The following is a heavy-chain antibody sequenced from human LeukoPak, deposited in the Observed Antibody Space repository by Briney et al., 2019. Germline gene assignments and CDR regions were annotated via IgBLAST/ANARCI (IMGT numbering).Heavy chain of an antibody. Sequence: GGSLRLSCAASGFIFGNHAMSWVRQAPGKGLEWVSTISGSGGSTYYAESVKGRCTFSRDNSKDTLYLQLNSLRVEDTAVYYCAKEGGYCSSSSCSDYFDYWGQGGLVSVSS. J-gene: IGHJ4*02. CDR3: AKEGGYCSSSSCSDYFDY. D-gene: IGHD2-2*01. V-gene: IGHV3-23*01. CDR1: GFIFGNHA. CDR2: ISGSGGST.